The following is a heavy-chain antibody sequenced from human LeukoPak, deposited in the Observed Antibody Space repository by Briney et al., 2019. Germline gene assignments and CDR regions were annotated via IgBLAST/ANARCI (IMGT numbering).Heavy chain of an antibody. CDR3: AKDRDWGAFDA. D-gene: IGHD3/OR15-3a*01. CDR2: ISPSGDIS. CDR1: GFTFSSHG. V-gene: IGHV3-23*01. Sequence: GGSLRLSCAASGFTFSSHGIDWVRQAPGKGLEWVSGISPSGDISYHTDSVKGRFTISRDNSMSTVSLQMNNLRAEDTALYYCAKDRDWGAFDAWGQGTLVTVSP. J-gene: IGHJ5*02.